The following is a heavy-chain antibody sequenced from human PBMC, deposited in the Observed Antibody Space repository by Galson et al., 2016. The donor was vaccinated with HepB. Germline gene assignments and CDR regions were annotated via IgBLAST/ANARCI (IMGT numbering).Heavy chain of an antibody. J-gene: IGHJ4*02. Sequence: SLRLSCAASGFTFSGYSMSWVRQAPGKGLEWVAPIWNDGSYKNYADSVKGRFTISRDNSKNALSLQMNSLRAEDTAVYYCAREGTNIAVAATAFDYWGQGTLVTVSS. CDR3: AREGTNIAVAATAFDY. V-gene: IGHV3-33*08. CDR2: IWNDGSYK. CDR1: GFTFSGYS. D-gene: IGHD6-19*01.